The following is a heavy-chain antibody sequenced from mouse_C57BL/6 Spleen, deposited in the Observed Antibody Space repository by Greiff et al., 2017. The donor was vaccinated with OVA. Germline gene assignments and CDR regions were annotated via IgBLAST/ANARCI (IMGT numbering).Heavy chain of an antibody. J-gene: IGHJ2*01. CDR1: GYAFSSSW. Sequence: VKLQQSGPELVKPGASVKISCKASGYAFSSSWMNWVKQRPGKGLEWIGRIYPGDGDTNYNGKFKGKATLTADKSSSTAYMQLSSLTSEDSAVYFCARSGTAQASFDYWGQGTTLTVSS. V-gene: IGHV1-82*01. D-gene: IGHD3-2*02. CDR3: ARSGTAQASFDY. CDR2: IYPGDGDT.